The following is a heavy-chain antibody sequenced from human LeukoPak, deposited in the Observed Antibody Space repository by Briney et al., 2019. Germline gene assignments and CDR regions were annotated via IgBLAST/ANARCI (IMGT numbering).Heavy chain of an antibody. CDR3: ARDPSTGDYRFDP. CDR1: GYTFTGYY. Sequence: ASVKVSCKASGYTFTGYYMHWVRQAPGQGLEWMGWVTPNSGGTNYAQRFQGRVTMTRDTSISTAYMELSRLRSDDTAVYYCARDPSTGDYRFDPWGQGTLVTVSS. V-gene: IGHV1-2*02. CDR2: VTPNSGGT. D-gene: IGHD7-27*01. J-gene: IGHJ5*02.